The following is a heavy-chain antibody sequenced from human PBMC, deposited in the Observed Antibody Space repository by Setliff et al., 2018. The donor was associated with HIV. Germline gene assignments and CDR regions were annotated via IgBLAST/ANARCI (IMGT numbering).Heavy chain of an antibody. CDR1: GLSLSTSGVG. Sequence: SGPTLVNPTQTITLTCTFSGLSLSTSGVGVGWICQSPGKALEWLAFIYWNTNKHYSTSLKSRLTVTKDTSKNRVVFTMTNMDPVDTATYYCAYSGRQLRGPYFDFWGQGTPVTVSS. J-gene: IGHJ4*02. D-gene: IGHD1-1*01. CDR3: AYSGRQLRGPYFDF. V-gene: IGHV2-5*01. CDR2: IYWNTNK.